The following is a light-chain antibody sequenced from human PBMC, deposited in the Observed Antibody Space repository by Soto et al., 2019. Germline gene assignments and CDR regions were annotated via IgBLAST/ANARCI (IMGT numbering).Light chain of an antibody. CDR1: QSVTSSY. J-gene: IGKJ5*01. Sequence: EIVFTQSPGTLSLSPGERATLSCRASQSVTSSYLAWYQHKRGQAPRLLIYGASSRATGIPDRFSGSGSGPDFTLTISRLEPEDFAVYYCQQYGSSPYTFGQGTRLEIK. V-gene: IGKV3-20*01. CDR2: GAS. CDR3: QQYGSSPYT.